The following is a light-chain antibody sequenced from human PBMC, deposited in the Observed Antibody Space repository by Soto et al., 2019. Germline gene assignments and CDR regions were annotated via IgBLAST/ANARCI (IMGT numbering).Light chain of an antibody. V-gene: IGLV2-14*01. CDR3: STYTSSSSWV. CDR2: EVS. CDR1: SSDVDDYKY. Sequence: QSVLTQPASVSGSPGQSITISCTGTSSDVDDYKYVSWYQQHPGKAPKFIIYEVSNRPSGVSNRFSGSKSGNTASLTISGLQAEDEADYYCSTYTSSSSWVFGGGTKLTVL. J-gene: IGLJ2*01.